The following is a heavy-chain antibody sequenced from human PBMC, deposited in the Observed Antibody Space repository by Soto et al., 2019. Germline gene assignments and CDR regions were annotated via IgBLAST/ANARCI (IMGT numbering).Heavy chain of an antibody. J-gene: IGHJ6*02. V-gene: IGHV4-59*01. CDR1: GGSINNNF. CDR2: VYYDGHT. D-gene: IGHD2-21*02. CDR3: ARVCGGDCHYGMDV. Sequence: SETLSLTCTVSGGSINNNFWGWFRQPPGKGLEWIGYVYYDGHTDYNPSLESRVTIAVDTSKNQFSLRLTSVTAADTAVYYCARVCGGDCHYGMDVWGQGTTVT.